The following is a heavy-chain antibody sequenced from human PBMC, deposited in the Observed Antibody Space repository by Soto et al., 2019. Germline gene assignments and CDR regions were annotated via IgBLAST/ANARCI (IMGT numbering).Heavy chain of an antibody. J-gene: IGHJ4*02. CDR3: AREVSYPWGFGFFDY. Sequence: EVQLVETGGGLIQPGGSLRLSCAASGFTVSSNYMSWVRQAPGKGLEWVSVIYSGGSTYYADSVKGRFTISRDNSKNTLYLQMNGLRAEDTGVYYCAREVSYPWGFGFFDYWGQGTLVTVSS. CDR2: IYSGGST. CDR1: GFTVSSNY. D-gene: IGHD3-10*01. V-gene: IGHV3-53*02.